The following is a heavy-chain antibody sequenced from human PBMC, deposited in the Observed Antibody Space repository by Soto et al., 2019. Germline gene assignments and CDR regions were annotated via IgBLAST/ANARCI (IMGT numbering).Heavy chain of an antibody. CDR3: AKDLIAATGTPSYYFDS. D-gene: IGHD6-13*01. V-gene: IGHV3-23*01. CDR2: VSGSGLYT. CDR1: GFTFDTYA. Sequence: EVPLLESGGGLVQPGGSLRLSCVASGFTFDTYAISWVRQAPGKGLEWVSTVSGSGLYTYYTDSVKGRFTISRDNPRNTLYLQMNSLRLEDTAVYFCAKDLIAATGTPSYYFDSWGQGTLVTVSS. J-gene: IGHJ4*02.